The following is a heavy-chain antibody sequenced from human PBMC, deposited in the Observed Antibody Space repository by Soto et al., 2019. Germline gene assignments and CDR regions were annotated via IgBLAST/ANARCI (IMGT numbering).Heavy chain of an antibody. CDR1: GGSISSYY. Sequence: PSETLSLTCTVSGGSISSYYWSWIRQPPGKGLEWIGYIYYSGSTNYNPSLKSRVTISVDTSKNQFSLKLSSVTAADTAVYYCARGSYYGSGSYTLTPFIFDPWGQGTLLTVSS. CDR3: ARGSYYGSGSYTLTPFIFDP. CDR2: IYYSGST. D-gene: IGHD3-10*01. V-gene: IGHV4-59*01. J-gene: IGHJ5*02.